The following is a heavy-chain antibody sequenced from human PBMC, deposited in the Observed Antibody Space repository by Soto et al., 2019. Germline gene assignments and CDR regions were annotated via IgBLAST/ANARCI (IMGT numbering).Heavy chain of an antibody. J-gene: IGHJ5*01. CDR1: GFTFSNAW. D-gene: IGHD6-13*01. V-gene: IGHV3-15*01. CDR3: TTDYRSSWYLDWFDP. Sequence: GGSLRLSCAASGFTFSNAWMSRVRQAPGKGLEWVGRIKSKTDGGTTDYAAPVKGRFTISRDDSKNTLYLQMNSLKTEDTAVYYCTTDYRSSWYLDWFDPWGQGTLVTVSS. CDR2: IKSKTDGGTT.